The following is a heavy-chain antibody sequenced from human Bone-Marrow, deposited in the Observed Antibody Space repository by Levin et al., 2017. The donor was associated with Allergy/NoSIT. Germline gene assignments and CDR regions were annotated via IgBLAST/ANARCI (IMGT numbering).Heavy chain of an antibody. Sequence: ASETLSLTCAVSGGSISSGGYSWSWIRQPPGKGLEWIGYIYHSGSTYYNPSLKSRVTISVDRSKNQFSLKLSSVTAADTAVYYCARAIGDYLFDYWGQGTLVTVSS. CDR1: GGSISSGGYS. CDR3: ARAIGDYLFDY. V-gene: IGHV4-30-2*01. J-gene: IGHJ4*02. CDR2: IYHSGST. D-gene: IGHD4-17*01.